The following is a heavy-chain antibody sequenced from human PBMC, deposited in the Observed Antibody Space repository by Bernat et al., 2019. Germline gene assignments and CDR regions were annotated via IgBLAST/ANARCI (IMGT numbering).Heavy chain of an antibody. CDR1: GFTFSSYS. D-gene: IGHD2-15*01. CDR3: ARDRLLVDY. J-gene: IGHJ4*02. CDR2: ISSSSSTI. Sequence: EVQLVESGGGLVQPGGSLRLSCAASGFTFSSYSMNWVRQAPGKGLEWVSYISSSSSTIYYADSVKGRFTISRDNAKNSLYLQMSSLRAEDTAVYYCARDRLLVDYWGQGTLVTVSS. V-gene: IGHV3-48*01.